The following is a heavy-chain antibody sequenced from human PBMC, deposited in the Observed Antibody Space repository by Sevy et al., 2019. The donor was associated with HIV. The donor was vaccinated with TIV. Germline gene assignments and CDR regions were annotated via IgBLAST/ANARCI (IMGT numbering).Heavy chain of an antibody. CDR2: ISSSGSTI. CDR3: ARDGGRGYSADRDAFDI. D-gene: IGHD5-12*01. J-gene: IGHJ3*02. Sequence: GGSLRLSCAASGFTFSDYYMSWIRQAPGKGLEWVSYISSSGSTIYYADSVKGRFTISRDNAKNSLYLQMNSMRAEDTAVYYCARDGGRGYSADRDAFDIWGQGTMVTVSS. V-gene: IGHV3-11*01. CDR1: GFTFSDYY.